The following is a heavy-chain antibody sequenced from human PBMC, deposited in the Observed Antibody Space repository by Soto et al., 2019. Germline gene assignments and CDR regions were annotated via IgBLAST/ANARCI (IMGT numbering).Heavy chain of an antibody. CDR3: ARTTVAFYFDC. V-gene: IGHV3-64*01. Sequence: PGGSLRLSWAASGFTFSTYSMHWVRQAPGKGLEYVSGVISNGGSTFYANSVKGRFAISRDNSKNTLYLQMDSLTADDMAVYYCARTTVAFYFDCWGQGTLVTVSS. CDR1: GFTFSTYS. J-gene: IGHJ4*02. CDR2: VISNGGST. D-gene: IGHD1-1*01.